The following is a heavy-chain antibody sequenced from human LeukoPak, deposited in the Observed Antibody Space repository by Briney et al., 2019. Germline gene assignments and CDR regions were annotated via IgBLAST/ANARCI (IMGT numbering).Heavy chain of an antibody. CDR2: LRPRYGNT. D-gene: IGHD3-16*01. J-gene: IGHJ4*02. CDR3: GRVGAGEGGIDY. CDR1: GYTFIIYE. Sequence: ASVKVSCKASGYTFIIYEIQWVRQAPGQGLEWVGWLRPRYGNTAYAQNFQGRVTITRDTSIDTVYMELSGLRSEDTAVFFGGRVGAGEGGIDYWAQGTLITVSS. V-gene: IGHV1-8*03.